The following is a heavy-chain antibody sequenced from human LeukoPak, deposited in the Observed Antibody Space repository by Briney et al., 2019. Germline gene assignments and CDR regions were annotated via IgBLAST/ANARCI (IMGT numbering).Heavy chain of an antibody. V-gene: IGHV4-4*07. J-gene: IGHJ6*02. CDR1: GGSIISYF. D-gene: IGHD2-8*01. CDR2: IYTSGST. CDR3: ARAPMYGLRDYYYYYGMDV. Sequence: SETLSLTCTVSGGSIISYFWAWIRQPAGEGLEWIGRIYTSGSTDYNPSLKSRVTMSVDTSKNQFSLKLPSVTAADTAVYYCARAPMYGLRDYYYYYGMDVWGQGTTVTVSS.